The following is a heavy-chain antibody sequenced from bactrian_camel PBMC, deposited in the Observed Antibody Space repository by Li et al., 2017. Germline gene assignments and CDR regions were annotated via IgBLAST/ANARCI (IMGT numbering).Heavy chain of an antibody. CDR1: DYMAGTLC. V-gene: IGHV3S54*01. CDR2: TYSGDGST. Sequence: HVQLVESGGGSVQAGGSLRLSCAASDYMAGTLCMGWFRQAPGKEREGVATTYSGDGSTYYADAVKGRFTISQDNANNTLYLQMNNLKPEDTAMYTCAADSTFRYSRFLLQPYEYNHWGQGTQVTVS. CDR3: AADSTFRYSRFLLQPYEYNH. J-gene: IGHJ4*01. D-gene: IGHD2*01.